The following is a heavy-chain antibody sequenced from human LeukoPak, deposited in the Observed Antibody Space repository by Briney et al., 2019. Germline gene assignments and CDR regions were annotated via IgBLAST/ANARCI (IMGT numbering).Heavy chain of an antibody. CDR3: ARGMYDSRPV. V-gene: IGHV1-2*02. CDR2: INSNSGDT. J-gene: IGHJ4*02. D-gene: IGHD3-22*01. CDR1: GYTFPTYG. Sequence: ASVKVSCKASGYTFPTYGINWVRQAPGQGLEWMGWINSNSGDTNYAQNFQDRVTMTRDASITTAYMDLTRLTSDDTALYFCARGMYDSRPVWGQGTLVTVSS.